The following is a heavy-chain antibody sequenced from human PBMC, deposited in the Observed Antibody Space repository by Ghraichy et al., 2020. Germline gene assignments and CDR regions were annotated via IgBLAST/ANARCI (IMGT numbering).Heavy chain of an antibody. V-gene: IGHV3-33*01. D-gene: IGHD6-19*01. CDR1: GFTFSSYG. Sequence: GESLNISCAASGFTFSSYGMHWVRQAPGKGLEWVAVIWYDGSNKYYADSVKGRFTISRDNSKNTLYLQMNSLRAEDTAVYYCARDEGIAVAGPIYWYFDLWAVAPWSLSPQ. CDR3: ARDEGIAVAGPIYWYFDL. J-gene: IGHJ2*01. CDR2: IWYDGSNK.